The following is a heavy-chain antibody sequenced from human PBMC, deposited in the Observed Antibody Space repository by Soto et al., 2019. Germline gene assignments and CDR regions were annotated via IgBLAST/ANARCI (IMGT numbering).Heavy chain of an antibody. D-gene: IGHD4-17*01. CDR3: ARGVTTVTTLDY. CDR1: GGSISSGGYS. Sequence: SETLSLTCAVSGGSISSGGYSWSWIRQPPGKGLEWIGYIYHSGSTYYNPSLKSRVTISVDRSKNQFSLKLSSVTAADTAVYYCARGVTTVTTLDYWGQGTLVTVSS. J-gene: IGHJ4*02. CDR2: IYHSGST. V-gene: IGHV4-30-2*01.